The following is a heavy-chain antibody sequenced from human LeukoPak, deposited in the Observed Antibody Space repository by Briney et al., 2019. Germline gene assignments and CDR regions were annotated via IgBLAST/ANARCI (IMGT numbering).Heavy chain of an antibody. V-gene: IGHV3-23*01. D-gene: IGHD1-20*01. CDR2: ISGSGGNA. J-gene: IGHJ4*02. Sequence: PGGSLRLSCAASGFTFSSYGMSWVRQAPGKGLEWVSAISGSGGNAYYADSVKGRLTISRDNSRNTLYLQMNSLRAEDTAVYYCAKGGPYNWNHDYWGQGTLVTVSS. CDR3: AKGGPYNWNHDY. CDR1: GFTFSSYG.